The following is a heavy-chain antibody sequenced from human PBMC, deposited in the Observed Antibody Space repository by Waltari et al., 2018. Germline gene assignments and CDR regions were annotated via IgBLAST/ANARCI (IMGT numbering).Heavy chain of an antibody. Sequence: QVQLQESGPGLVKPSETLSLTCTVSGGSISSYYWSWIRQPPGKGLEWIGYIYYSGSTNYNPSLKSRVTISVDTSKNQFSLKLSSVTAADTAVYYCASLSTRGIAAAGYYMDVWGKGTTVTVSS. CDR2: IYYSGST. CDR3: ASLSTRGIAAAGYYMDV. J-gene: IGHJ6*03. V-gene: IGHV4-59*01. D-gene: IGHD6-13*01. CDR1: GGSISSYY.